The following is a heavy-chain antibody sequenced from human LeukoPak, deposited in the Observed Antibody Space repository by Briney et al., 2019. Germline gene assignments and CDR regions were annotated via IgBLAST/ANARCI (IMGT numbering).Heavy chain of an antibody. V-gene: IGHV1-18*01. J-gene: IGHJ4*02. D-gene: IGHD6-13*01. CDR3: AVSNRSSWSPFDF. CDR2: ISAYNGDT. Sequence: ASVKVSCKASGYTFTNYGISWVRQAPGQGLECMGWISAYNGDTHYAQKLQGRVTMTTDTSTSTAYMELRSLRSDDTAVYYCAVSNRSSWSPFDFWGQGTLVTVSS. CDR1: GYTFTNYG.